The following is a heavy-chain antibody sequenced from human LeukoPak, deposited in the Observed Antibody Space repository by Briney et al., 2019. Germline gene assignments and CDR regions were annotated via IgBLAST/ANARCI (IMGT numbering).Heavy chain of an antibody. D-gene: IGHD6-13*01. J-gene: IGHJ4*02. Sequence: ASVKVSCKASGYTFTSYYMHWVRQAPGQGLEWMGIINPSGGSTSYAQKFQGRVTITADESTSTAYMELSSLRSEDTAVYYCARGLSSSWYWGSYYFDYWGQGTLVTVSS. CDR3: ARGLSSSWYWGSYYFDY. CDR2: INPSGGST. CDR1: GYTFTSYY. V-gene: IGHV1-46*01.